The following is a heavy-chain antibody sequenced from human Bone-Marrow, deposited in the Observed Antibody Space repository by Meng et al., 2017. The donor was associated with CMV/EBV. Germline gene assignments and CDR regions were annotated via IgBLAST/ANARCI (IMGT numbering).Heavy chain of an antibody. J-gene: IGHJ5*02. Sequence: GESLKISCAASGFTFSSYAMHWVRQAPGKGLEWVAVISYDGSNKYYADSVKGRFTISRDNSKNTLYLQMNSLRAEDTAVYYCAREALGFGIFPSAGRWFDPWGQGTLVTVSS. CDR3: AREALGFGIFPSAGRWFDP. D-gene: IGHD3-3*01. CDR1: GFTFSSYA. V-gene: IGHV3-30-3*01. CDR2: ISYDGSNK.